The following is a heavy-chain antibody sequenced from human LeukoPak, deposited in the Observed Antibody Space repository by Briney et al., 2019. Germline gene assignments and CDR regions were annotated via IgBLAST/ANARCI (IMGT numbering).Heavy chain of an antibody. V-gene: IGHV3-33*01. CDR2: IWYDGSNK. CDR1: GFTFSSYG. J-gene: IGHJ3*02. D-gene: IGHD3-22*01. CDR3: TTDTMIYAFDI. Sequence: PGRSLRLSCAASGFTFSSYGMHWVRQAPGKGLEWVAVIWYDGSNKYYADSVKGRFTISRDNSKNTLYLQMNSLKTEDTAVYYCTTDTMIYAFDIWGQGTMVTVSS.